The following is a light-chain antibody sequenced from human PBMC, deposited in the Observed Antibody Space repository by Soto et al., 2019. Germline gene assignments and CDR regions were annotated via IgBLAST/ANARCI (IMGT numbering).Light chain of an antibody. V-gene: IGKV3-20*01. Sequence: EIVLTQSPGTLSLSLGERVTLTCRTSQSVSSSYLAWYQKKPGQAPRLLIYGASRRATGLPERFSGSGSGTDFTLTISRLEPEDFAVYYCQQYGNSPRTFGQGTKVEIK. CDR3: QQYGNSPRT. J-gene: IGKJ1*01. CDR1: QSVSSSY. CDR2: GAS.